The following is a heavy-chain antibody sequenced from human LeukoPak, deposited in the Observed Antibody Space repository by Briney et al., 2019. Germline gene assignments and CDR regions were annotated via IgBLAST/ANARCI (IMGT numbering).Heavy chain of an antibody. D-gene: IGHD2-15*01. CDR1: GDSVSSNSAA. CDR2: TYYRSKWSN. CDR3: ARAPIGGWYFDL. Sequence: SQTLSLTCAISGDSVSSNSAAWNWIKQSPSRGLEWLGRTYYRSKWSNDYAVSVKSRITINPDTSQNQFSLQLNSLTPEDTAVYYCARAPIGGWYFDLWGRGTPVTVSS. J-gene: IGHJ2*01. V-gene: IGHV6-1*01.